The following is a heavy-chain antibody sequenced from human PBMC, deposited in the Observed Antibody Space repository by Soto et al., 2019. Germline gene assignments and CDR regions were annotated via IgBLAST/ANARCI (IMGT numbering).Heavy chain of an antibody. CDR2: TYYRSKWYS. CDR1: GDTVSSDSAA. D-gene: IGHD6-6*01. V-gene: IGHV6-1*01. Sequence: SQTLSLTCAISGDTVSSDSAAWNWIRQSPSRGLEWLGRTYYRSKWYSDYAVSMKSRISISPDTSKNQFSLQLNSLTPEDTAVYYCARAKEYTSSSGMDVWGQGTTVTVSS. CDR3: ARAKEYTSSSGMDV. J-gene: IGHJ6*02.